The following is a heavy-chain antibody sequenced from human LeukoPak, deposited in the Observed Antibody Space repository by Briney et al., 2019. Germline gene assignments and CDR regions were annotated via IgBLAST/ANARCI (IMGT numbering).Heavy chain of an antibody. CDR2: IYHSGST. J-gene: IGHJ4*02. V-gene: IGHV4-59*01. CDR1: GDSISTYY. Sequence: SETLSLTCTVSGDSISTYYWSWIRQSPGKGLEWIGYIYHSGSTKYNPSLKSRVTISVDTSKKQFSLKLSSVTAADTAVYYCARDGYGGVDYWGQGTLVAVSS. CDR3: ARDGYGGVDY. D-gene: IGHD3-10*01.